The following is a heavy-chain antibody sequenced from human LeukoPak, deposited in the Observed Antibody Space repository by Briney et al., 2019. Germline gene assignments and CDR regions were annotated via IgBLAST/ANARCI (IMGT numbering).Heavy chain of an antibody. V-gene: IGHV3-33*06. J-gene: IGHJ4*02. Sequence: GGSLRLSCAASGFTFSSYGMHWVRQAPGKGLEWVAVIWYDGSNKYYADSVKGRFTISRDNSKNTLYPQMNSLRAEDTAVYYCANRYSSSWYNSSDYWGQGTLVTVSS. CDR2: IWYDGSNK. CDR3: ANRYSSSWYNSSDY. D-gene: IGHD6-13*01. CDR1: GFTFSSYG.